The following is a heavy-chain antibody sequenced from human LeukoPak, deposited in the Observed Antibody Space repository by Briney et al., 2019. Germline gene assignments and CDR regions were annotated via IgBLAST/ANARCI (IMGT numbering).Heavy chain of an antibody. CDR2: ISYDGSNK. D-gene: IGHD3-3*02. CDR1: GFTFSSYA. V-gene: IGHV3-30-3*01. J-gene: IGHJ3*02. Sequence: GGSLRLSCAASGFTFSSYAMHWVRQAPGKGLEWVAVISYDGSNKYYADSVKGRFTISRDNSKNTLYLQMNSLRAEDTAVYYCARDFSGTHAFDIWGQGAMVTVSS. CDR3: ARDFSGTHAFDI.